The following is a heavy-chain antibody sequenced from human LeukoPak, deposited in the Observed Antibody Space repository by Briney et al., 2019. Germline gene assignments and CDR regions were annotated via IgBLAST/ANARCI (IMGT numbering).Heavy chain of an antibody. CDR1: GYSISSGYY. CDR2: IYHGGST. V-gene: IGHV4-38-2*02. Sequence: SETLSLTCIVSGYSISSGYYWGWLRQPPGKGLEWIGSIYHGGSTYYNPSLKSRVTISIDTSKNQFSLKLSSVTAADTAVYYCAREYYDSRGYGFDYWGQGTLVTVSS. J-gene: IGHJ4*02. D-gene: IGHD3-22*01. CDR3: AREYYDSRGYGFDY.